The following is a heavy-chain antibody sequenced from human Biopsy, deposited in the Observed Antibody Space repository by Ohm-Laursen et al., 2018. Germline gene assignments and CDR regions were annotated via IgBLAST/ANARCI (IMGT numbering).Heavy chain of an antibody. CDR2: IYYSGST. V-gene: IGHV4-59*11. CDR3: ARATNSTGWPYYYFYGMDV. D-gene: IGHD2/OR15-2a*01. Sequence: SEILSLTCTVSGGSISGHFWSWVRQPAGKGLEWIGYIYYSGSTNYNPSLKSRVTISVDTSKNQFSLRLNSVTAADTAVYYCARATNSTGWPYYYFYGMDVWGQGTTVTVSS. CDR1: GGSISGHF. J-gene: IGHJ6*02.